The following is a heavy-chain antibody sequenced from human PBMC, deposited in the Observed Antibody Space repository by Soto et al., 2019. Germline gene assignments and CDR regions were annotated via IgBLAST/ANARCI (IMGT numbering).Heavy chain of an antibody. J-gene: IGHJ4*02. V-gene: IGHV3-11*01. CDR2: ISKSGGTT. D-gene: IGHD5-12*01. Sequence: GSLRLSCAASGFTFIDYCMSWIRQAPGKGPEWVSYISKSGGTTQYADSVKGRFTISRDNAKKSLFLQMNSLRAEDTAVYNCARVKGAYAIDYWGQGTQVTVSS. CDR1: GFTFIDYC. CDR3: ARVKGAYAIDY.